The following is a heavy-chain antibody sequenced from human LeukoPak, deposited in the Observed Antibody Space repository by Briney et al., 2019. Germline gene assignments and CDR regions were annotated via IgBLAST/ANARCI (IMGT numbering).Heavy chain of an antibody. J-gene: IGHJ4*02. CDR2: IYYSGST. CDR1: GGSISSYY. V-gene: IGHV4-59*01. D-gene: IGHD2-8*01. Sequence: SETLSLTCTVSGGSISSYYWSWIRQPPGKGPEWIGYIYYSGSTNYNPSLKSRVTISVDTSKNQFSLKLSSVTAADTAVYYCARGCTNGVCYTDWGQGTLVTVSS. CDR3: ARGCTNGVCYTD.